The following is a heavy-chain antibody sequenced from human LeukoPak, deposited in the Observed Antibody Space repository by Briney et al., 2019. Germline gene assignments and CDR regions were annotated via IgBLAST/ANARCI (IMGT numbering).Heavy chain of an antibody. J-gene: IGHJ4*02. CDR1: GFTFSIHG. CDR3: ARDLSSLGLDD. Sequence: GGTLRLSCAASGFTFSIHGMNWVRQAPGKGLEWVSGIGASGSHTYFADSVKGRSSIPRDNSKNTVYLQMNSLRAGDTALYFCARDLSSLGLDDWGQGTLVTVSS. D-gene: IGHD7-27*01. CDR2: IGASGSHT. V-gene: IGHV3-23*01.